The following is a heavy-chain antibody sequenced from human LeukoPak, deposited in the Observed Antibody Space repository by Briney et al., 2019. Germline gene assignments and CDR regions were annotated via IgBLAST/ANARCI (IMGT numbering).Heavy chain of an antibody. CDR3: ATDRGWLQFDS. D-gene: IGHD5-24*01. CDR2: IKPDGSEI. Sequence: GGSLRLSCAASGFAFSRSWMNWVRQAPGKGLEWVANIKPDGSEINYADSVRGRFTISRDNARNPLYLQMNSLRTDDTAVYYCATDRGWLQFDSWGQGTLVTVSS. J-gene: IGHJ4*02. CDR1: GFAFSRSW. V-gene: IGHV3-7*05.